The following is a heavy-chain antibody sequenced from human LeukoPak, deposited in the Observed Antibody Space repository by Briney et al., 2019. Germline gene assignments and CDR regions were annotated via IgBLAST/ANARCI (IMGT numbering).Heavy chain of an antibody. CDR3: ARDGCSSTSCHDAFDL. CDR1: GGSISSYY. CDR2: IYYSGST. J-gene: IGHJ3*01. Sequence: SETLSLTRTVSGGSISSYYWSWIRQPPGKGLEWIGYIYYSGSTNYNPSLKSRVTISVDTSKNQFSLKLSSVTAADTAVYYCARDGCSSTSCHDAFDLWGQGTMVTVSS. V-gene: IGHV4-59*01. D-gene: IGHD2-2*01.